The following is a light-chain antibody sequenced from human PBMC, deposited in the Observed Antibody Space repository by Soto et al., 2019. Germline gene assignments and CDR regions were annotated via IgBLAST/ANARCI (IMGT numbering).Light chain of an antibody. J-gene: IGKJ4*01. V-gene: IGKV3-20*01. CDR2: GAS. CDR3: QQYGSSPLS. Sequence: EIVLTQSPGTLSLSPGERATLSCRASQSVSSSYLARYQQKPGQAPRLLIYGASSRATGIPDRLSGGGSGTDFSLTISRLEPEDFAVYYCQQYGSSPLSFGGGTKVEIK. CDR1: QSVSSSY.